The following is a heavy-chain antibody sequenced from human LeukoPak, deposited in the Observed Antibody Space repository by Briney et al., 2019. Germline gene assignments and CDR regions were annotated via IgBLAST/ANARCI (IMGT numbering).Heavy chain of an antibody. CDR2: IYYTGTT. CDR3: ARHRDSIVTTYFDY. D-gene: IGHD3-16*02. CDR1: AGSISSYY. J-gene: IGHJ4*02. V-gene: IGHV4-59*08. Sequence: PSETLSLTCTASAGSISSYYWNWLRQSPGKGLEWIGYIYYTGTTKYNPSLTSRVTISIDTSKNQFSLELSSVTAADTAVYYCARHRDSIVTTYFDYWGQGTLVTVSS.